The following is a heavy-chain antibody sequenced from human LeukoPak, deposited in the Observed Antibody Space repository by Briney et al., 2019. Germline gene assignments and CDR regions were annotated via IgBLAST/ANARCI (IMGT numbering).Heavy chain of an antibody. CDR3: AKGAYDYGDYYWFDP. CDR2: IYHSGST. J-gene: IGHJ5*02. D-gene: IGHD4-17*01. Sequence: SETLSLTCAVSGGSISSGGYSWSWIRQPPGKGLEWIGYIYHSGSTYYNPSLKSRVTISVDRSKNQFSLKLSSVTAAGTAVYYCAKGAYDYGDYYWFDPWGQGTLVTVSS. V-gene: IGHV4-30-2*01. CDR1: GGSISSGGYS.